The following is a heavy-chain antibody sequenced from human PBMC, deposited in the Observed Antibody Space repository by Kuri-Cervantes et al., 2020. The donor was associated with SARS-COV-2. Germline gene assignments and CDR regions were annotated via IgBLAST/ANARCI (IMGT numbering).Heavy chain of an antibody. CDR1: GYTFTSYG. D-gene: IGHD6-13*01. CDR3: AREQPDATFFDY. J-gene: IGHJ4*02. V-gene: IGHV1-8*03. CDR2: MNPNSGNT. Sequence: ASVKVSCKASGYTFTSYGISWVRQATRQGLEWMGWMNPNSGNTGYAQKFQGRVTITRNTSISTAYMELSSLRSEDTAVYYCAREQPDATFFDYWGQGTLVTVSS.